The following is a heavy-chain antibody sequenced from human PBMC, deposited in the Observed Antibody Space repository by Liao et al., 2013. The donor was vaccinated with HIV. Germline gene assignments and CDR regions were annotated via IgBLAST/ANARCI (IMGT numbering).Heavy chain of an antibody. V-gene: IGHV4-34*03. CDR1: GGSFSACY. D-gene: IGHD1-1*01. Sequence: QVQLQQWGAGLLKPSETLSLTCAVYGGSFSACYWTWIRQPPGKGLEWIGEIYHRGGTNYNPSLKSRVAISVDTSNNQFSLKLSSVTAADTAVYYCTLSKLERRANYYYYMDVWGKGTTVTVSS. J-gene: IGHJ6*03. CDR2: IYHRGGT. CDR3: TLSKLERRANYYYYMDV.